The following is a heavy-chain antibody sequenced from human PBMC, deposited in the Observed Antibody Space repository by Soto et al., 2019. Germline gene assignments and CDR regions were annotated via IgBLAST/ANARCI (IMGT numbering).Heavy chain of an antibody. CDR3: AAELGFGKLSVV. Sequence: QVQVVQSGVEVRRPGSSVKVSCKASGDTFKNCVISWVRQAPGQGLEWMGVIIPLFGTTDFAQRFQGRLTIPTDESTTTAYMELSRLRSEDTATYYCAAELGFGKLSVVWGQGTTVIVSS. CDR1: GDTFKNCV. V-gene: IGHV1-69*01. CDR2: IIPLFGTT. D-gene: IGHD3-10*01. J-gene: IGHJ6*02.